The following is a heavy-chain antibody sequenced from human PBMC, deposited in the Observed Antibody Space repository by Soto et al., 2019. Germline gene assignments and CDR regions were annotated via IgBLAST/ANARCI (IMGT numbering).Heavy chain of an antibody. CDR1: GFTFSNAW. D-gene: IGHD3-22*01. Sequence: EVQLVESGGGLVKPGGSLRLSCAASGFTFSNAWMNWVRQAPGKGLEWVGRIKSKAGGETRDYAAPVKGRFTISRDDSKNTRYLQMNSLKTEDTAVYYCYTWSYDSSGYAYWGQGTLVTFSS. CDR3: YTWSYDSSGYAY. J-gene: IGHJ4*02. CDR2: IKSKAGGETR. V-gene: IGHV3-15*07.